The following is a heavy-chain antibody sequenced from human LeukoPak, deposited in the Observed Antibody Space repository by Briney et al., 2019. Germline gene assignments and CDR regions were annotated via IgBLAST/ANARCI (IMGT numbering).Heavy chain of an antibody. J-gene: IGHJ6*02. CDR1: GFTFSSHA. V-gene: IGHV3-23*01. D-gene: IGHD2-15*01. Sequence: GSLRLSCAASGFTFSSHAMSWVRQAPGKGLEWVSAISGSGGSTYYADSVKGRFTISRDNSKNTLYLQMNSLRAEDTAVHYCASKPGVVVAATFYYYYGMDVWGQGTTVTVSS. CDR3: ASKPGVVVAATFYYYYGMDV. CDR2: ISGSGGST.